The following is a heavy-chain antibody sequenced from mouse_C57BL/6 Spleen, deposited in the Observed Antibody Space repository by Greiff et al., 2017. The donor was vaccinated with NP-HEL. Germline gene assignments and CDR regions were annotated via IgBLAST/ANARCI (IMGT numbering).Heavy chain of an antibody. CDR2: ISYDGSN. D-gene: IGHD2-3*01. CDR3: AREGIDDGYAWFAY. V-gene: IGHV3-6*01. Sequence: EVQLQQSGPGLVKPSQSLSLSCSVTGYSITSGYYWNWIRQFPGNTLEWMGYISYDGSNNYNPSLKNRISITRDTSKNQFCLKLNSVTTEDTATYYWAREGIDDGYAWFAYWGQGTLVTVSA. J-gene: IGHJ3*01. CDR1: GYSITSGYY.